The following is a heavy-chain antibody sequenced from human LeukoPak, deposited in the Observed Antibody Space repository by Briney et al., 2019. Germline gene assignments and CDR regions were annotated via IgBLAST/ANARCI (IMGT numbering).Heavy chain of an antibody. D-gene: IGHD1-7*01. CDR2: INPNSGGT. V-gene: IGHV1-2*02. J-gene: IGHJ4*02. CDR3: ARSPITGTKGVFDY. Sequence: GASVKVSCKASGYTFTGYYMHWVRQAPGQGLEWMGWINPNSGGTNYAQKFQGRVTMTRDTSISTAYMELSRLRSDDTAVYYCARSPITGTKGVFDYWGQGTLVTVSS. CDR1: GYTFTGYY.